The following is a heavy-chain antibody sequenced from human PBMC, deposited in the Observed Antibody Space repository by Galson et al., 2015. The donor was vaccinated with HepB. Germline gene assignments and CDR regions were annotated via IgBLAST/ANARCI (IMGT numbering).Heavy chain of an antibody. J-gene: IGHJ6*03. D-gene: IGHD6-13*01. CDR2: ISSSSGSI. V-gene: IGHV3-11*01. CDR3: GRGYSSPTHYYYYMDV. Sequence: SLRLSCAASGFSFSDYYMNWIRQAPGKGLEWVSYISSSSGSIHYADSVKGRFTISRDNAQNSLYLQMNSLGVEDTAVYFCGRGYSSPTHYYYYMDVWGKGTTVTVS. CDR1: GFSFSDYY.